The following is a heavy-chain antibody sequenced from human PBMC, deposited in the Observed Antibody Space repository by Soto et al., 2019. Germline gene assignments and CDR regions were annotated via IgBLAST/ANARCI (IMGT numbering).Heavy chain of an antibody. CDR1: GFTFSSYG. CDR3: AKDLLSMVRGVSWFDP. D-gene: IGHD3-10*01. Sequence: HPGGSLRLSCAASGFTFSSYGMHWVRQAPGKGLEWVAVISYDGSNKYYADSVKGRFTISRDNSKNTLYLQMNSLRAEDTAVYYCAKDLLSMVRGVSWFDPWGQGTLVTVYS. V-gene: IGHV3-30*18. J-gene: IGHJ5*02. CDR2: ISYDGSNK.